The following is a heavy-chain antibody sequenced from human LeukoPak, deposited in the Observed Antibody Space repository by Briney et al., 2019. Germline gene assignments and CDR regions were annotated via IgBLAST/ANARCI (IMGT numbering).Heavy chain of an antibody. Sequence: SGTLSLTCTVSGDSINSLDLWSWVRQPPGKGLEWIGEMYLSGTTHSSPSLKSRVTISVDKSNNQFSLKLNSVTAADTAVYYCARGLGTAAGTNSWGQGTLVTVSS. CDR1: GDSINSLDL. CDR3: ARGLGTAAGTNS. CDR2: MYLSGTT. D-gene: IGHD6-13*01. V-gene: IGHV4-4*02. J-gene: IGHJ5*02.